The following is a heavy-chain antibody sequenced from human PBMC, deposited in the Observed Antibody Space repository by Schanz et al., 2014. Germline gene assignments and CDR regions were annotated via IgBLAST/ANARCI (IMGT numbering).Heavy chain of an antibody. V-gene: IGHV1-18*01. CDR1: GYIFINSG. CDR3: AKAEYDILTDSYSRLDP. CDR2: ISAYNGNT. D-gene: IGHD3-9*01. Sequence: QIQLVQSGPEVKKPGATVKVSCKASGYIFINSGISWVRQAPGQGLEWMGWISAYNGNTKYPQKLQGSVTMTTDTSASTAYMELRSLRSDDTAVYYCAKAEYDILTDSYSRLDPWGQGTLVTVSS. J-gene: IGHJ5*02.